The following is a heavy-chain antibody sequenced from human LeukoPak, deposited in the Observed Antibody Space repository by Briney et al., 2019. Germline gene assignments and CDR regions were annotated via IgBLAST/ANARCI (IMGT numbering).Heavy chain of an antibody. CDR1: GFTFDDYA. CDR2: ISWNSGSI. V-gene: IGHV3-9*03. D-gene: IGHD1-26*01. Sequence: PGGSLRLSCAASGFTFDDYAMHWVRQAPGKGLEWVSGISWNSGSIGYVDSVKGRFTISRDNAKNSLYLQMNSLRAEDMALYYCAKDLARSGSYGGAFDIWGQGTMVTVSS. CDR3: AKDLARSGSYGGAFDI. J-gene: IGHJ3*02.